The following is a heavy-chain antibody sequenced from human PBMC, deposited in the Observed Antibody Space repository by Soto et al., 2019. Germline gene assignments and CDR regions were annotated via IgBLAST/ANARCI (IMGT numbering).Heavy chain of an antibody. V-gene: IGHV3-11*01. D-gene: IGHD6-19*01. J-gene: IGHJ6*02. Sequence: QVQLVESGGGLVKPGGSLRLSCAASGFTFSDYYMSWIRQAPGKGLEWVSYISSSGSTIYYADSVKGRFTISRDNAKNSLYLQMNSLRAEDTAVYYCARDDGWRGDPSSGWYNYYYYYGMDVWGQGTTVTVSS. CDR2: ISSSGSTI. CDR1: GFTFSDYY. CDR3: ARDDGWRGDPSSGWYNYYYYYGMDV.